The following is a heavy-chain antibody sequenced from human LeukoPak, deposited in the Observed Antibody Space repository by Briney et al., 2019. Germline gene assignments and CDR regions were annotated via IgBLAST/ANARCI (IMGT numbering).Heavy chain of an antibody. CDR2: INPSGGST. CDR1: GYTFTSYY. CDR3: ARAGFGVVGFDY. J-gene: IGHJ4*02. V-gene: IGHV1-46*01. Sequence: ASVKVSCKASGYTFTSYYMHWVRQAPGQGPEWMGIINPSGGSTSYAQKFQGRVTMTRDTSTSTVYMELSSLRSEDTAVYYCARAGFGVVGFDYWGQGTLVTVSS. D-gene: IGHD3-3*01.